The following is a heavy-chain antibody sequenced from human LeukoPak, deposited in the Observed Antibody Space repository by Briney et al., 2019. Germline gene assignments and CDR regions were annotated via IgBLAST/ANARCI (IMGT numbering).Heavy chain of an antibody. CDR3: ARDVHGRSLDT. V-gene: IGHV4-4*07. CDR2: IYPNEGRT. Sequence: SETLSLTCSVSGDSISSYYWSRIRQPAGKGLEWIGRIYPNEGRTDDNPSLKSRVTMSLDTSKNQWSLKLRSVTAADTAVYYCARDVHGRSLDTWGRGTLVTVSS. J-gene: IGHJ5*02. CDR1: GDSISSYY.